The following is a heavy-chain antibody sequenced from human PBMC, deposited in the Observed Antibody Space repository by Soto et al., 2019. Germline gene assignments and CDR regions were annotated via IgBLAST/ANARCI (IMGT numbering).Heavy chain of an antibody. V-gene: IGHV4-59*08. Sequence: ILKKQPPGKGLEWIGYIYYSGSTNYHPSLKSRVTISVDTSKNQFSLNLTSVTAADTAVYYCARLGGYYQAFDQWGQGSLVTVSS. CDR2: IYYSGST. D-gene: IGHD3-22*01. J-gene: IGHJ4*02. CDR3: ARLGGYYQAFDQ.